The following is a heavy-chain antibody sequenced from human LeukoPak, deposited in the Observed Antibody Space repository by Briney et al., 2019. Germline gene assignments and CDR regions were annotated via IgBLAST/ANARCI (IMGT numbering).Heavy chain of an antibody. CDR1: GFTFSAYY. CDR2: ISGSGGTI. Sequence: GESLRLSCAASGFTFSAYYVTWIRRAPGKGLEWVSYISGSGGTIYYADSAKGRFTISRDNAENSLYLQMNSLRAEVTSVYYCGRFVGGNYNMDVWGKGTTVTVSS. D-gene: IGHD2-21*01. J-gene: IGHJ6*03. CDR3: GRFVGGNYNMDV. V-gene: IGHV3-11*04.